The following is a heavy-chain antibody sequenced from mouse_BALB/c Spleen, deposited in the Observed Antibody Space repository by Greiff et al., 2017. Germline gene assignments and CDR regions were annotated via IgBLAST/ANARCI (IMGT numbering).Heavy chain of an antibody. CDR1: GFTFSDSG. V-gene: IGHV5-15*02. CDR3: ARVGAGSYHFYY. J-gene: IGHJ3*01. CDR2: ISNLAYSV. Sequence: EVHLVESGGGLVQPGGSRKLSCAASGFTFSDSGMAWVRQAPGKGHEWVAFISNLAYSVYYADTVTGRFTISSENAKNTLYLEMSSLRSEDTAMYYCARVGAGSYHFYYWGQGTLVTVSA. D-gene: IGHD1-1*02.